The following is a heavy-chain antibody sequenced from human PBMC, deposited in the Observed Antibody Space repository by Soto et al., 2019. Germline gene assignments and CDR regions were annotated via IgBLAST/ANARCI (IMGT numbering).Heavy chain of an antibody. D-gene: IGHD1-26*01. CDR3: ARRYGGNLDY. V-gene: IGHV4-34*01. CDR2: INHSGST. CDR1: GGSFRGYY. J-gene: IGHJ4*02. Sequence: PSETLSLTCAFYGGSFRGYYWTLIRQPPGTGLEWIGEINHSGSTNYNPSLKSRVTISVDTSKNQFSLKLSSVTAADTAVYYCARRYGGNLDYWGQGTLVTVSS.